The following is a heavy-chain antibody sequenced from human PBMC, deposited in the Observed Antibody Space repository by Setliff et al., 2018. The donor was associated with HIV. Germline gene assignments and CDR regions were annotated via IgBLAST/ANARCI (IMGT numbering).Heavy chain of an antibody. Sequence: GGSLRLSCVASGFTFTNAWVNWVRQAPGKGLEWISAISPNGDITYYAASVQGRFTISRDNSKNTVYLQMSSLIAEDTALYYCANYGDYWGQGTLVTVSS. CDR3: ANYGDY. V-gene: IGHV3-23*01. CDR2: ISPNGDIT. CDR1: GFTFTNAW. J-gene: IGHJ4*02. D-gene: IGHD4-17*01.